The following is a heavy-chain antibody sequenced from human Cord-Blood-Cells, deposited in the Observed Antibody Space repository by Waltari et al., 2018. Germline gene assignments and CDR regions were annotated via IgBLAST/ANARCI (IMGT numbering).Heavy chain of an antibody. CDR1: GFTFSSYW. V-gene: IGHV3-7*01. CDR3: AREGVVGGGFDY. D-gene: IGHD3-16*01. Sequence: EVQLVESGGGLVQPGGSLRLSCAASGFTFSSYWMSWVRQAPGKGREWVAKIEQEGSEKYYVDSVKGRFTISRDNAKNSLYLQMNSLRAEDTAVYYCAREGVVGGGFDYWGQGTLVTVSS. J-gene: IGHJ4*02. CDR2: IEQEGSEK.